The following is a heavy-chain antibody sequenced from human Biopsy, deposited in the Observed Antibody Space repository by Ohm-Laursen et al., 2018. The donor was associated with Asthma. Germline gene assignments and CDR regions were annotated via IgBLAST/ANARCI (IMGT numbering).Heavy chain of an antibody. Sequence: SSVKASCKASGDSLGSFINYAISWVRQAPRQGLEWMGGLIPVLGTADYAPMFEGRVTITADESTSTAYLELTSLRFEDTAVYYCARGYSGTDRIVYYYSGMEVWGQGTTVTVSS. CDR2: LIPVLGTA. V-gene: IGHV1-69*01. CDR3: ARGYSGTDRIVYYYSGMEV. J-gene: IGHJ6*02. CDR1: GDSLGSFINYA. D-gene: IGHD5-12*01.